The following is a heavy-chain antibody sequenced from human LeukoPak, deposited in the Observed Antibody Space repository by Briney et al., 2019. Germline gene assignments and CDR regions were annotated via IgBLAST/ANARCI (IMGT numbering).Heavy chain of an antibody. J-gene: IGHJ4*02. CDR1: GFTFSTYA. Sequence: SGGSLTLSCAASGFTFSTYAMTWVRQAPGKGLEWVLAISGSGGNTYYADSVKVRFTISRDNSKNTLYLQMISLRAEDTAVYYCAKSSTLTTSPFDYWGKGTLVAV. CDR3: AKSSTLTTSPFDY. D-gene: IGHD4-17*01. CDR2: ISGSGGNT. V-gene: IGHV3-23*01.